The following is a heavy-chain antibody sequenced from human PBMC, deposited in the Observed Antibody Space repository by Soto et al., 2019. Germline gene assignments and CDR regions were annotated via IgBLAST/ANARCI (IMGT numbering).Heavy chain of an antibody. Sequence: QITLKESGPTLVKPTQTLTLTCTLSGVSLSTSEVAVGWIRQPPGKALEWLALIFWDDDKPYSPSLKNRLTITKDTSRNQVVLTMTNMHPVDTATYYCAQSRNTAMSYHDSWGQGILVTVSS. J-gene: IGHJ4*02. V-gene: IGHV2-5*02. D-gene: IGHD5-18*01. CDR3: AQSRNTAMSYHDS. CDR2: IFWDDDK. CDR1: GVSLSTSEVA.